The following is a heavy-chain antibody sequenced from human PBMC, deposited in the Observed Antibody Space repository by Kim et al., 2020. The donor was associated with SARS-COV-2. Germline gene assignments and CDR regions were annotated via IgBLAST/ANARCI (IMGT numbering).Heavy chain of an antibody. V-gene: IGHV4-39*01. CDR2: IYYSGST. D-gene: IGHD1-26*01. J-gene: IGHJ5*02. Sequence: SETLSLTCTVSGGSISSSSYYWGWIRQPPGKGLEWIGSIYYSGSTYYNPSLKSRVTISVDTSKNQFSLKLSSVTAADTAVYYCARQCGGSFKSFHWFDPWGQGTLVTVSS. CDR1: GGSISSSSYY. CDR3: ARQCGGSFKSFHWFDP.